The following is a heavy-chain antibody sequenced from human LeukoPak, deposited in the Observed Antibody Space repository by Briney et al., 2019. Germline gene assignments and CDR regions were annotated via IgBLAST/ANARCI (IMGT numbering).Heavy chain of an antibody. Sequence: GSSVKVSCKASGGTFSSYAISWVRQAPGQGLEWMGGIIPIFGTANYAQKFQGRVTITTDESTSTAYMELSSLRSEDTAVYYCARGKPYYDILTGYPVDYYYYMDVWGKGTTVTVSS. J-gene: IGHJ6*03. D-gene: IGHD3-9*01. CDR1: GGTFSSYA. CDR2: IIPIFGTA. CDR3: ARGKPYYDILTGYPVDYYYYMDV. V-gene: IGHV1-69*05.